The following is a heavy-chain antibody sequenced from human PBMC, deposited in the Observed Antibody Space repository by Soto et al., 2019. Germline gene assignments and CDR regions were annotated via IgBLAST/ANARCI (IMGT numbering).Heavy chain of an antibody. CDR2: IKSKTDGGTT. CDR1: GFTFSNAW. D-gene: IGHD3-3*01. Sequence: EVQLVESGGGLVKPGGSLRLSCAASGFTFSNAWMSWVRQAPGKGLEWVGRIKSKTDGGTTDYAAPVKGRFTISRDDSKNTLYLQMNSLKTEDTAVYYCTTGGEDFPHYYYYYMDVWGKGTTVTVSS. V-gene: IGHV3-15*01. J-gene: IGHJ6*03. CDR3: TTGGEDFPHYYYYYMDV.